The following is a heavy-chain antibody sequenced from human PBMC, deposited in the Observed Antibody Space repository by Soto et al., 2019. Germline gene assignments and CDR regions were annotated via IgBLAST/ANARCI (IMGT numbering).Heavy chain of an antibody. CDR1: GLTFRDLG. J-gene: IGHJ4*02. Sequence: QMQLVESGGGVVQPGTSLKLSGAAFGLTFRDLGLHCFRKPPGKGLEWVGDISYSGIHTWYSDSVTGRFTIYRDNFKNTAYLQMNGLRLEDTAVYYCLSGHGQNGHDTRFDYWGQGTLVTVSP. D-gene: IGHD5-12*01. V-gene: IGHV3-30*03. CDR2: ISYSGIHT. CDR3: LSGHGQNGHDTRFDY.